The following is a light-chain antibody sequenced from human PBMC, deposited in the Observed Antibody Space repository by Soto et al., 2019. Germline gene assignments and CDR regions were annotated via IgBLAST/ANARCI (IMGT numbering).Light chain of an antibody. V-gene: IGLV2-14*01. Sequence: QSALTQPASVSGSPGQSITISCTGTSSDLAIYNYVSWYQQQPGKAPKLMIYEVTRRPSGVPDRIFGSKSYTTASLTVSGLQAEDEADYYCSSFTSKSTLIFGGGTKLTVL. CDR2: EVT. CDR1: SSDLAIYNY. J-gene: IGLJ2*01. CDR3: SSFTSKSTLI.